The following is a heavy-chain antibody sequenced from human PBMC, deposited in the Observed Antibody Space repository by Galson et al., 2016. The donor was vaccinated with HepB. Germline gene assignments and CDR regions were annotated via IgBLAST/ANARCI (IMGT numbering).Heavy chain of an antibody. D-gene: IGHD2-21*02. CDR2: MNSNSGNT. Sequence: SVKVSCKASGYTFTRYDINWVRQATGQGLEWMGWMNSNSGNTGYAQKFQGRVAMTRSTSISTAHMELSSLTSEDTAVYFCVRGRGSDLPFDYWGQGTLVTVSS. V-gene: IGHV1-8*01. CDR3: VRGRGSDLPFDY. CDR1: GYTFTRYD. J-gene: IGHJ4*02.